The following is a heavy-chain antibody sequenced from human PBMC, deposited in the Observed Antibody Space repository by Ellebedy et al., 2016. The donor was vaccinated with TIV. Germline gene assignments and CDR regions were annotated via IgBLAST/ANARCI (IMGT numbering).Heavy chain of an antibody. J-gene: IGHJ4*02. V-gene: IGHV3-30*18. CDR3: AKDLPSGYSGSHDDYS. Sequence: GESLKISXAASGFSFSAYNMHWVRQAPGKGLEWVAFISYDGSNKYYADSVEGRFTISRDNSENTLYLQMSSLGAEDTAVYYCAKDLPSGYSGSHDDYSWGQGTLVTVSS. D-gene: IGHD1-26*01. CDR1: GFSFSAYN. CDR2: ISYDGSNK.